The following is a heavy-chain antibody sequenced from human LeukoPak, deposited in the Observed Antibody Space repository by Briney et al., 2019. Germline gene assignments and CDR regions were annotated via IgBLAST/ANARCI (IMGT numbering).Heavy chain of an antibody. J-gene: IGHJ4*02. CDR3: ASGPSVPAAIPYYFDY. D-gene: IGHD2-2*01. Sequence: GASVKISCKASGGTFSSYAISWVRQAPGQGLEWMGGIIPIFGTANYAQKFQGRVTITTDESTSTAYMELSSLRSEDTAVYYCASGPSVPAAIPYYFDYWGQGTLVTVSS. V-gene: IGHV1-69*05. CDR2: IIPIFGTA. CDR1: GGTFSSYA.